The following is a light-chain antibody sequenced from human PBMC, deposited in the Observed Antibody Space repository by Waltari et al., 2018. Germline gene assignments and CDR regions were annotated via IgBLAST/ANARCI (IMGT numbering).Light chain of an antibody. V-gene: IGLV4-69*01. Sequence: QLVLTQSPSASASLGASVKLTCTLSSGHSSHITAWLQQRPERGPRYLMKVNSDGSNSKGDDIPDRFSGPSSGAERYLTISSLQSEDEADYYCETGGHGTWVFGGGTKLTVL. CDR2: VNSDGSN. CDR3: ETGGHGTWV. J-gene: IGLJ3*02. CDR1: SGHSSHI.